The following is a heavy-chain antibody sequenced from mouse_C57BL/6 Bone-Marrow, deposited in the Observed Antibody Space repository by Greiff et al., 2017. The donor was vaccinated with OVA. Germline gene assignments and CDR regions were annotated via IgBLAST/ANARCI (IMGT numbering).Heavy chain of an antibody. CDR3: ARVIYYDYERLYYYALDY. CDR1: GFSLTSYG. J-gene: IGHJ4*01. Sequence: VNVVESGPGLVAPSQSLSITCTVSGFSLTSYGVHWVRQPPGKGLEWLGVIWAGGSTNYNSALMSRLSISKDNSKSQVFLKMNSLQTDDTAMYYCARVIYYDYERLYYYALDYWGQGTSVTVSS. D-gene: IGHD2-4*01. CDR2: IWAGGST. V-gene: IGHV2-9*02.